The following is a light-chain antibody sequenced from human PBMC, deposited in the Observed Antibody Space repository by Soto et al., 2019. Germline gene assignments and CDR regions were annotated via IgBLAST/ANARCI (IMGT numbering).Light chain of an antibody. CDR1: QSVSSSY. CDR2: VAS. CDR3: QQYGSSLWT. J-gene: IGKJ1*01. V-gene: IGKV3-20*01. Sequence: EIVLTQSPGTLSLSPGERATLSCRASQSVSSSYLAWYQQKPGQAHRLLIYVASSRATGIPDRFSGSGSGTDFTLTISRLEPEEFAVYYCQQYGSSLWTFGQGTKVEIK.